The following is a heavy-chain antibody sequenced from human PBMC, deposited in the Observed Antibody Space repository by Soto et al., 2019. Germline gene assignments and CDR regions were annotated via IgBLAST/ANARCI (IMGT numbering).Heavy chain of an antibody. V-gene: IGHV3-23*01. J-gene: IGHJ4*02. Sequence: QPGGSLRLSCAASGLTFSSYAMSWVRQAPGKGLEWVSAISGSGGSTYYADSVKGRFTISRDSSKNTLYLQMNSLRAEDTAVYYCAKVGYSGSYYVFDYWGQGTLVTVSS. CDR3: AKVGYSGSYYVFDY. CDR1: GLTFSSYA. D-gene: IGHD1-26*01. CDR2: ISGSGGST.